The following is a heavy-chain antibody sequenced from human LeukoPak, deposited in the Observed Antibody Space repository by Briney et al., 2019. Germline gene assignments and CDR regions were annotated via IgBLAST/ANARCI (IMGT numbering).Heavy chain of an antibody. CDR3: ARGTSMNVKGGATRGYYYYYYMDV. Sequence: ASVKVSCKASGYTFTSYDINWVRQATGQGLEWMGWMNPNSGNTGYAQKFQGRVTITRNTSISTAYMELSSLRSEDTAVYYCARGTSMNVKGGATRGYYYYYYMDVWGKGTTVTVSS. CDR2: MNPNSGNT. D-gene: IGHD1-26*01. J-gene: IGHJ6*03. V-gene: IGHV1-8*03. CDR1: GYTFTSYD.